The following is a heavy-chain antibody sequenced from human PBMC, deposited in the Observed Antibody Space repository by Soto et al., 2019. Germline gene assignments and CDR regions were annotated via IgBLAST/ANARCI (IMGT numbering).Heavy chain of an antibody. Sequence: QVQLVESGGGVVQPGMSLRLSCAASGFTFSSYGMHWVRQAPGKGLEWVALIWYGGSNKYYADSVKGRFTLSRDNAKNTLFLQMNRLRAEDTAVYYCARGSDSGVLLWFGVQGTLVTVSS. D-gene: IGHD3-10*01. V-gene: IGHV3-33*01. J-gene: IGHJ4*02. CDR2: IWYGGSNK. CDR3: ARGSDSGVLLWF. CDR1: GFTFSSYG.